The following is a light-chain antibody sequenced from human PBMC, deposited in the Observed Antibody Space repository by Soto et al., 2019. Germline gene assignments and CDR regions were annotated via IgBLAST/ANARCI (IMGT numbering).Light chain of an antibody. CDR1: QNINNY. V-gene: IGKV1-39*01. Sequence: DIQMTQSPSSLSASVGDRVTITCQASQNINNYLNWYQQKPGRAPKLLIYDASALPRGVPSRFSGSGSGTDFTLTISSLQPEDFATYYCQQSYSTLITFGQGTRLEI. CDR2: DAS. CDR3: QQSYSTLIT. J-gene: IGKJ5*01.